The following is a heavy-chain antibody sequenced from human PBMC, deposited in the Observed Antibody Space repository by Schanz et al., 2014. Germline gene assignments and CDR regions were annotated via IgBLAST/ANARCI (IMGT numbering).Heavy chain of an antibody. CDR3: ARAAGPVDY. CDR2: IYYSGNT. J-gene: IGHJ4*02. Sequence: QVQLQESGPGLVKPSQTLSLTCTVSGGSISSGGYYWTWIRQHPGKGLEWIGYIYYSGNTYYTPSLKSRVIMAVDTSKKQFSLMLGSVTAADTAVYYCARAAGPVDYWGQGTLVTVSS. V-gene: IGHV4-31*03. D-gene: IGHD6-13*01. CDR1: GGSISSGGYY.